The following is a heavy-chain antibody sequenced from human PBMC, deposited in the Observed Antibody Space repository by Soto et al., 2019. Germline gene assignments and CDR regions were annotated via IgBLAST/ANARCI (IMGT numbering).Heavy chain of an antibody. Sequence: QVHLVQSGAEVKKPGASVKVSCKGSGYAFTPYGITWVRQAPGQGLEWMGWISAHKGNTNYAQKFQGRVTGTRDPSTSTAYRELRSLRSDDTAVYYCARGRYGDYWGQGALVTVSS. J-gene: IGHJ4*02. D-gene: IGHD1-1*01. CDR3: ARGRYGDY. V-gene: IGHV1-18*01. CDR2: ISAHKGNT. CDR1: GYAFTPYG.